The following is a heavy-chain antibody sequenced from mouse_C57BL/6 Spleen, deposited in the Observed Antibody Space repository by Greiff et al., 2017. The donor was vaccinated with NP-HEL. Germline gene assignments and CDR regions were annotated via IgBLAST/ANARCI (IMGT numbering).Heavy chain of an antibody. CDR2: ISGGGGNT. D-gene: IGHD3-1*01. CDR1: GFTFSSYT. CDR3: ARQSGWFAY. V-gene: IGHV5-9*01. J-gene: IGHJ3*01. Sequence: EVHLVESGGGLVKPGGSLKLSCAASGFTFSSYTMSWVRQTPEKRLEWVATISGGGGNTYYPDSVKGRFTISRDNAKNTLYLQMSSLRSEDTALYYCARQSGWFAYWGQGTLVTVSA.